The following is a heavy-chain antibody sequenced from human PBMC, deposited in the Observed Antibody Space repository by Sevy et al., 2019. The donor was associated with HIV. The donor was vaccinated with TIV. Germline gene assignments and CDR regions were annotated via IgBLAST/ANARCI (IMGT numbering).Heavy chain of an antibody. CDR3: AKDHNLWSEGGFLHH. CDR2: ISYDGNNK. CDR1: RFTFSSYA. J-gene: IGHJ1*01. D-gene: IGHD3-10*01. Sequence: GGSLRLSCAASRFTFSSYAIHWVRQTPGKGLEWVAVISYDGNNKYYADSVKGRFTVSRDNSKNTLYAQMNSLRAEDTAVYYCAKDHNLWSEGGFLHHWGQGTLVTVSS. V-gene: IGHV3-30*18.